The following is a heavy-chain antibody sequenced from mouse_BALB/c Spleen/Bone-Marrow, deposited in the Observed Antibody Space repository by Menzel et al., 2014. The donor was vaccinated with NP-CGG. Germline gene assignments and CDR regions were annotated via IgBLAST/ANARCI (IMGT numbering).Heavy chain of an antibody. D-gene: IGHD3-1*01. Sequence: DVMLVESGGGLVKPGGSLKLSCAASGFTFSSYDMSWARQTPEKRLEWVAIINTGGSYTYYSDSVKGRFTISRDNAKNTMYLQMISLRSEDTAMYYCARRALDYWYFDVWGAGTTVTVSS. CDR3: ARRALDYWYFDV. CDR1: GFTFSSYD. J-gene: IGHJ1*01. CDR2: INTGGSYT. V-gene: IGHV5-9-1*01.